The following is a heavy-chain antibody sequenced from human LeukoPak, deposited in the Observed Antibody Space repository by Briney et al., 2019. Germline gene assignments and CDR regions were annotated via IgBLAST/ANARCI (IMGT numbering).Heavy chain of an antibody. D-gene: IGHD2-2*01. Sequence: SCKASGGTFSSYGMHWVRQAPGKGLEWVAVISYDGSYKYHADSVKGRFTISRDNSKNTLYLQMNSLRAEDTAVYFCAKVRSSRYYYYYMDVWGKGTTVTVSS. J-gene: IGHJ6*03. V-gene: IGHV3-30*18. CDR2: ISYDGSYK. CDR3: AKVRSSRYYYYYMDV. CDR1: GGTFSSYG.